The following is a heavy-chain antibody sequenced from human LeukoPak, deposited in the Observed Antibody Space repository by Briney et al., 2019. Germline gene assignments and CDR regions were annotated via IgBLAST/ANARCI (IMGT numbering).Heavy chain of an antibody. CDR2: INKSGGST. Sequence: PGGSLRLSCAASGFTFSSYAMSWVRQAPGKGLEWVSIINKSGGSTNYADSVKGRFTISRDNSKNTLYLQMNSLRAEDTAVYYCAKDRSRDIVATINFDYWGQGTLVTVSS. D-gene: IGHD5-12*01. J-gene: IGHJ4*02. CDR1: GFTFSSYA. V-gene: IGHV3-23*01. CDR3: AKDRSRDIVATINFDY.